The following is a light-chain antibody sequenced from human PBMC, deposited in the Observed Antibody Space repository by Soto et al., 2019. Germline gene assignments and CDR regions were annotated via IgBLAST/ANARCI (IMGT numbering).Light chain of an antibody. V-gene: IGKV3-20*01. CDR3: HQYGSSPWT. Sequence: NVLTQSPGTLYLSAGERATLSCRARQTVTSSHLAWYQQRPGQAPRLLIYAASSRATGIPDRFGGSGSGTDFTLTISRLEPEDFAVYYCHQYGSSPWTFGQGTKVEIK. J-gene: IGKJ1*01. CDR1: QTVTSSH. CDR2: AAS.